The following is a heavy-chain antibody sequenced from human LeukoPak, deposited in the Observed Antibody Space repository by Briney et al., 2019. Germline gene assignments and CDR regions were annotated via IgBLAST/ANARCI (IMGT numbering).Heavy chain of an antibody. D-gene: IGHD3-10*01. CDR1: GASISSGTYS. Sequence: SETLSLTCTVSGASISSGTYSWSWIRQPPGEGLEWIGYIYHTGSTYYNPSLKSRVTISVDRSKNQISLNLNSVTAADTALYYCARGDGSGSGRWFDPWGQGTLITVSS. J-gene: IGHJ5*02. CDR3: ARGDGSGSGRWFDP. CDR2: IYHTGST. V-gene: IGHV4-30-2*01.